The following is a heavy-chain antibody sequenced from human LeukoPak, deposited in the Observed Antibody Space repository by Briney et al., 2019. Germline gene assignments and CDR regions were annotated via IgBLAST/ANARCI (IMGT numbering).Heavy chain of an antibody. J-gene: IGHJ4*02. CDR2: IYSGGST. CDR3: ARLDGSYRAFDY. V-gene: IGHV3-53*01. D-gene: IGHD1-26*01. CDR1: GFTVSSNY. Sequence: GGSLRLSCAASGFTVSSNYMSWVRQAPGKGLEWVSVIYSGGSTYYADSVKGRFTISRDNSKNTLYLQMNGLRAEDTAVYYCARLDGSYRAFDYWGQGTLVTVSS.